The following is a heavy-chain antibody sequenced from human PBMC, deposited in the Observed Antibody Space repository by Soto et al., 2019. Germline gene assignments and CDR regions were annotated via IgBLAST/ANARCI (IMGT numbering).Heavy chain of an antibody. Sequence: ASVKVSCKASGYTFTGNYIHWVRQAPGQGLEWMGWVNPDNGGTTSAQKFQGRVTMTRDTSVTTAYMELSRLTSDDTAVYYCARDPRPPSGWLGFWEYGMDVWGQGTTVSVSS. CDR2: VNPDNGGT. D-gene: IGHD3-3*01. J-gene: IGHJ6*02. V-gene: IGHV1-2*02. CDR3: ARDPRPPSGWLGFWEYGMDV. CDR1: GYTFTGNY.